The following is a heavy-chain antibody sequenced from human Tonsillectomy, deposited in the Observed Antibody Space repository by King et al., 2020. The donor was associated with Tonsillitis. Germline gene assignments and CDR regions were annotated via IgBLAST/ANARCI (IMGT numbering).Heavy chain of an antibody. V-gene: IGHV3-23*04. CDR3: AKLGYGIAVAGLVDY. J-gene: IGHJ4*02. Sequence: VQLVESVGGLVQPGGFLRRSCSSSGLTFSNYVMSWVGQAPGQGLEWGSAISGGGGYTYYSDSLKGRFTISRDNSKNTLYLQMNSLRAEETAVYYCAKLGYGIAVAGLVDYWGQGTLVTVSS. CDR1: GLTFSNYV. D-gene: IGHD6-19*01. CDR2: ISGGGGYT.